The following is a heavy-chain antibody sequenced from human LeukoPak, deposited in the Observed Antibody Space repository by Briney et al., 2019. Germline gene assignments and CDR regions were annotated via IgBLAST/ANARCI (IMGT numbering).Heavy chain of an antibody. Sequence: SETLSLTCTVSGGSISSYYWSWIRQPPGKGLEWIGYIYYSGSTNYTPSLKSRVTISVDTSKNQFSLKLSSVTAADTAVYYCARVSGWFDPWGQGTLVTVSS. V-gene: IGHV4-59*01. CDR2: IYYSGST. D-gene: IGHD6-19*01. J-gene: IGHJ5*02. CDR1: GGSISSYY. CDR3: ARVSGWFDP.